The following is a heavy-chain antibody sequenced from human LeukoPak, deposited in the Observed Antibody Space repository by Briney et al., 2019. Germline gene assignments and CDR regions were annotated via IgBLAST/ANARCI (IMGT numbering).Heavy chain of an antibody. CDR1: GYTFTSNG. D-gene: IGHD6-19*01. J-gene: IGHJ4*02. CDR3: ARGLKTNSSGWYVDY. V-gene: IGHV1-18*01. Sequence: ASVKVSCTSSGYTFTSNGISRGREAPGQGHEWMGWINAYNGNRNYAQKLQGRVTMTTDTSTSTTYMALRSQRSDDTALYYCARGLKTNSSGWYVDYWGQGTLVTVSS. CDR2: INAYNGNR.